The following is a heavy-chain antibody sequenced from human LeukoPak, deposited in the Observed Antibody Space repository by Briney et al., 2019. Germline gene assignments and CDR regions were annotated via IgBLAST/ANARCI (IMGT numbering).Heavy chain of an antibody. D-gene: IGHD1-26*01. J-gene: IGHJ4*02. V-gene: IGHV3-30-3*01. Sequence: GRSLSLSCAASGFTFSSYAMHWVRQAPGKGLEWLEVISYDGSNKYYADSVKGRFTISRDNSKNTLYLQMNSLRAEDTAVYYCAREVWGIVGATTYFDYWGQGTLVTVSS. CDR2: ISYDGSNK. CDR3: AREVWGIVGATTYFDY. CDR1: GFTFSSYA.